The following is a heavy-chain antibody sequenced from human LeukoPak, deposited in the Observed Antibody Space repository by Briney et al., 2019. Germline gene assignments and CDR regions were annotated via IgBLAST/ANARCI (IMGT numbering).Heavy chain of an antibody. Sequence: SSETLSLTCAVYGESFSGYYWSWIRQPPEKGLEWIGEINDSGRTNYNPSLESRITISVDMSKNQFSLKLNSVTAADTAVYFCARHRRGASRAFEIWGQGTMVTVSS. D-gene: IGHD2-2*01. V-gene: IGHV4-34*01. J-gene: IGHJ3*02. CDR1: GESFSGYY. CDR2: INDSGRT. CDR3: ARHRRGASRAFEI.